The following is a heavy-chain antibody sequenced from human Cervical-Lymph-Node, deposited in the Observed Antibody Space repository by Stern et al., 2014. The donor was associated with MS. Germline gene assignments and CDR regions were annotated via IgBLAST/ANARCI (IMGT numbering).Heavy chain of an antibody. J-gene: IGHJ4*02. CDR1: GFTFSSYG. CDR2: ISYDGNHK. D-gene: IGHD2-8*01. V-gene: IGHV3-30*03. CDR3: ARDYEDTSMLFDH. Sequence: VQLLESGGAVVQPGRSLRLSCAGSGFTFSSYGMHWVRQAPGKGLEWVTVISYDGNHKYYAASVKGRFTISRDNSKNTLHLQMNSVTPDDTAIYYCARDYEDTSMLFDHWGQGTLVTVSS.